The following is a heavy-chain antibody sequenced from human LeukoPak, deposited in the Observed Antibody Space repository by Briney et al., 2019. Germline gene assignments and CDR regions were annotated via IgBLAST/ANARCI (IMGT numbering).Heavy chain of an antibody. V-gene: IGHV4-31*03. CDR2: IYYSGST. J-gene: IGHJ5*02. CDR3: ARGGFTLQNWFDP. Sequence: SETLSLTCTVSGGSISSGGYYWNWIRQHPGKGLEWIGYIYYSGSTYYNPSLKSRVIISVDTSKNQFSLKLSSVTAADTAVYYCARGGFTLQNWFDPWGQGTLVIVSS. D-gene: IGHD3-16*01. CDR1: GGSISSGGYY.